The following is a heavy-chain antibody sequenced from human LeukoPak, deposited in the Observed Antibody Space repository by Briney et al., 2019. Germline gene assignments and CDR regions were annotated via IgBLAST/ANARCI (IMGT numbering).Heavy chain of an antibody. CDR3: ARDDYGGNTFDY. Sequence: SVKVSCKASGGTFSSYAISWVRQDPGQGLEWMGGIIPIFGTANYAQKFQGRVTITADESTSTAYMELSSLRSEDTAVYYCARDDYGGNTFDYWGQGTLVTVSS. J-gene: IGHJ4*02. CDR2: IIPIFGTA. CDR1: GGTFSSYA. D-gene: IGHD4-23*01. V-gene: IGHV1-69*13.